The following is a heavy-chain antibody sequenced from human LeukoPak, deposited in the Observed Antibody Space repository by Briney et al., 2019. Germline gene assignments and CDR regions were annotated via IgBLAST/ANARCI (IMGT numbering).Heavy chain of an antibody. J-gene: IGHJ4*02. V-gene: IGHV1-8*01. Sequence: ASVTVSCKASVYTFTTHDINWVRQATGQGREWLGWMSPNSGDTGYAQKFQGRVTMTSDSSISTDYMELSSLRSEDTAIYYCVRTPPNWGFDYWGQGTLVTVSS. CDR1: VYTFTTHD. CDR2: MSPNSGDT. D-gene: IGHD7-27*01. CDR3: VRTPPNWGFDY.